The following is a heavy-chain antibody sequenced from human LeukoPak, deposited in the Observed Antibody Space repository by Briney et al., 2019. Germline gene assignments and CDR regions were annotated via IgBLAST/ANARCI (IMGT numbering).Heavy chain of an antibody. J-gene: IGHJ4*02. CDR2: INHSGST. V-gene: IGHV4-34*01. D-gene: IGHD1-14*01. CDR3: AKVTPSN. CDR1: GGSFSGYY. Sequence: SETLSLTCAVYGGSFSGYYWSWIRQPPGKGLEWIGEINHSGSTNYNPSLKSRVTISVDTSKNQFSLKLSSATAADTAVYYCAKVTPSNWGQGTLVTVSS.